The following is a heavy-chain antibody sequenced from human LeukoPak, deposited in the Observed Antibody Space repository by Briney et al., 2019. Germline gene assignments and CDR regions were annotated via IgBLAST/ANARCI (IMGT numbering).Heavy chain of an antibody. CDR3: AKDPGYRGTGADY. CDR2: IYSGGST. J-gene: IGHJ4*02. D-gene: IGHD3-16*02. V-gene: IGHV3-53*05. Sequence: GGSPRLSCAASGFTVSSNYMSWVRQAPGKGLEWVSVIYSGGSTYYADSVKGRFTISRDNSKNTLYLQMNSLRAEGTAVYYCAKDPGYRGTGADYWGQGTLVTVSS. CDR1: GFTVSSNY.